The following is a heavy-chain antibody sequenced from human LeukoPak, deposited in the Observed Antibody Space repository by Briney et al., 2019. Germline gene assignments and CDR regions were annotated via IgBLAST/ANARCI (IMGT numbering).Heavy chain of an antibody. CDR1: GFTFSSYA. CDR3: AKDRYYYGSGSPYFDY. Sequence: GGSLRLSCAASGFTFSSYAMSWVRQAPGKGLEWVSAISGSGGSTYYADSVKGRFTISRDNSKNTLYLQMSSLRAEDTAVYYCAKDRYYYGSGSPYFDYWGQGTLVTVSS. J-gene: IGHJ4*02. CDR2: ISGSGGST. V-gene: IGHV3-23*01. D-gene: IGHD3-10*01.